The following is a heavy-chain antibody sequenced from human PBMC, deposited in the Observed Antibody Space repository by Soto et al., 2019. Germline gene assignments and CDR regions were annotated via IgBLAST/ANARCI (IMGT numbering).Heavy chain of an antibody. V-gene: IGHV4-39*01. J-gene: IGHJ3*02. D-gene: IGHD2-15*01. CDR1: GGSISSSSYY. Sequence: QLQLQESGPGLVKPSETLSLTCTVSGGSISSSSYYWGWIRQPPGKGLEWIGSIYYSGSTYYNPSLKSRVTISVDTSKNQFSLKLSSMTAADTAVYYCARLVGDIVVVVARFDAFDIWGQGTMVTVSS. CDR2: IYYSGST. CDR3: ARLVGDIVVVVARFDAFDI.